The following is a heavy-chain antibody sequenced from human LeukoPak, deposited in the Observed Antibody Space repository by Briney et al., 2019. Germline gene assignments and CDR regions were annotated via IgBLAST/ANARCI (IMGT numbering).Heavy chain of an antibody. CDR1: GFTFSGYA. CDR3: AKDRLYSSGTDAFDI. J-gene: IGHJ3*02. D-gene: IGHD6-19*01. V-gene: IGHV3-23*01. Sequence: PGGSLRLSCAASGFTFSGYAMSWVRQAPGKGLEWVSAISGSGGSTYYADSVKGRFTISRDNSKNTLYLQMNSLRAEDTAVYCCAKDRLYSSGTDAFDIWGQGTMVTASS. CDR2: ISGSGGST.